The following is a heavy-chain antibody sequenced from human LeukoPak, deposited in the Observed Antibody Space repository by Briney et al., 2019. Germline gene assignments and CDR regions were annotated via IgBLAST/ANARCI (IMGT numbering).Heavy chain of an antibody. J-gene: IGHJ4*02. CDR1: GFTFSSYA. CDR2: ISSNGGST. V-gene: IGHV3-64*01. Sequence: GGSLRLSCAASGFTFSSYAMHWVRQAPGKGLEYVSGISSNGGSTYHANSVKGRFTISRDNSKNTLYLQMGSLRAEDMALYYCAREYCSNGVCYKRFDYWGQGTLVTVSS. D-gene: IGHD2-8*01. CDR3: AREYCSNGVCYKRFDY.